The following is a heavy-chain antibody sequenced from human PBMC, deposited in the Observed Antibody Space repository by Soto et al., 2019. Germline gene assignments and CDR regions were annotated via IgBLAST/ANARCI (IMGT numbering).Heavy chain of an antibody. V-gene: IGHV4-31*03. CDR3: ARRVHFDYDFWSGYFDY. Sequence: SETLSLTCTVSGGSISSGGYYWSWIRQHPGKGLEWIGYIYYSGSTYYNPSLKSRVTISVDTSKNQFSLKLSSVTAADTAVYYCARRVHFDYDFWSGYFDYWGQGTLVTVSS. D-gene: IGHD3-3*01. CDR2: IYYSGST. CDR1: GGSISSGGYY. J-gene: IGHJ4*02.